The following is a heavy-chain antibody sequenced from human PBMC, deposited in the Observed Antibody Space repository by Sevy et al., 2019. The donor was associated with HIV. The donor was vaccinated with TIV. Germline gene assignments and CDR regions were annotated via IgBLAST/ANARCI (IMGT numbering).Heavy chain of an antibody. J-gene: IGHJ3*02. CDR3: AGTHYYDSSGYPFDI. Sequence: GGSLRLSCAASGFTFSSYSMNWIRQAPGKGLEWVSDISSSSSTIYYADSVKGRFTISRDNAKNSLYLQMNSLRDEDTAVYYCAGTHYYDSSGYPFDIWGQRTMVTVSS. V-gene: IGHV3-48*02. CDR2: ISSSSSTI. CDR1: GFTFSSYS. D-gene: IGHD3-22*01.